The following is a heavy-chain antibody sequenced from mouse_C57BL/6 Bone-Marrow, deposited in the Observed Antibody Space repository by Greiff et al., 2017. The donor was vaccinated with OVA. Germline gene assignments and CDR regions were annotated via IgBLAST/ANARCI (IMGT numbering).Heavy chain of an antibody. J-gene: IGHJ1*03. Sequence: VQLQQPGAELVKPGASVKLSCKASGYTFTSYWMHWVKQRPGQGLEWIGMIHPNSGSTNYNEKFKSKATLTVDKSSSTAYMQLSSLTSEDSAVYYCARYYGSSYCWYFDVWGTGTTVTVSS. V-gene: IGHV1-64*01. CDR3: ARYYGSSYCWYFDV. CDR1: GYTFTSYW. CDR2: IHPNSGST. D-gene: IGHD1-1*01.